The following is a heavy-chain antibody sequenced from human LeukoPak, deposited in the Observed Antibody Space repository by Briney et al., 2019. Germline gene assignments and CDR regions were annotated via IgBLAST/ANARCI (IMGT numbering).Heavy chain of an antibody. V-gene: IGHV4-38-2*01. CDR2: IYRSGST. J-gene: IGHJ4*02. D-gene: IGHD3-16*02. CDR1: GYSISSGYY. Sequence: SETLSLTCAVSGYSISSGYYWGWIRQPPGKGLEWIGNIYRSGSTYYNPSLKSRVTISVDTSKNQFSLNLSSVTAADTAVYYCARLRMISFGGVIAHFDYWGQGTLVTVSS. CDR3: ARLRMISFGGVIAHFDY.